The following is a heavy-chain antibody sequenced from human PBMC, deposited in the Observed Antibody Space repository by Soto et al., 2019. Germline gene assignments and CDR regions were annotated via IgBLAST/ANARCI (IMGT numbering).Heavy chain of an antibody. CDR2: IKQDGSEK. Sequence: GGSLRLSCAASGFTFSSYWMSWVRQAPGKGLEWVANIKQDGSEKYYVDSVKGRFTISRDNAKNSLYLQMNSLRAEDTAVYYCAKWIYCTSASCYLPRAWFDPWGQGTLVTVSS. CDR1: GFTFSSYW. V-gene: IGHV3-7*03. J-gene: IGHJ5*02. D-gene: IGHD2-2*01. CDR3: AKWIYCTSASCYLPRAWFDP.